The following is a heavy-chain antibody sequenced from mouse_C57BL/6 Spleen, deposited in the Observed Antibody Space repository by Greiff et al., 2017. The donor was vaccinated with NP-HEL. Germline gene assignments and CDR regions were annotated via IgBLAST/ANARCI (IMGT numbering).Heavy chain of an antibody. D-gene: IGHD6-1*01. CDR2: IDPETGGT. CDR1: GYTFTDYE. V-gene: IGHV1-15*01. Sequence: QVQLKQSGAELVRPGASVTLSCKASGYTFTDYEMHWVKQTPVHGLEWIGAIDPETGGTAYNQKFKGKAILTADKSSSTAYMELRSLTSYDSAVYYCTNSPGYFDVWGTGTTVTVSS. CDR3: TNSPGYFDV. J-gene: IGHJ1*03.